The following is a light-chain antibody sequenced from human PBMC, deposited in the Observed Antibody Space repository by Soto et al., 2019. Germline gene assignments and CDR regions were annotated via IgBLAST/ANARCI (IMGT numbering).Light chain of an antibody. CDR2: GAS. J-gene: IGKJ4*01. CDR1: QSVSDNY. Sequence: EIVLTQSPGALSLSPGERATLSCRASQSVSDNYLAWYQQKPGQAPRLLIYGASTRATGIPDRFSGSGSGTDFTPTISRLRPEDFAVYYCQQYGGSPRVSFGGGTKVEIK. V-gene: IGKV3-20*01. CDR3: QQYGGSPRVS.